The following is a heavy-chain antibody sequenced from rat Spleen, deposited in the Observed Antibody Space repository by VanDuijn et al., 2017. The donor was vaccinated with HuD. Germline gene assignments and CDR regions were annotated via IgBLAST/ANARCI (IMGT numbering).Heavy chain of an antibody. CDR3: TRELAPDY. V-gene: IGHV5-31*01. J-gene: IGHJ2*01. CDR2: ISNTGGSI. CDR1: GITFNNFW. D-gene: IGHD3-2*01. Sequence: EVQLVESGGGLVQPGRSLRLSCVGSGITFNNFWMSWIRQAPGKGLEWVASISNTGGSIYYPDSVKGRFSISRHNTQNTLYLQMNSLRSEDTATYYGTRELAPDYWGQGVMVTVSS.